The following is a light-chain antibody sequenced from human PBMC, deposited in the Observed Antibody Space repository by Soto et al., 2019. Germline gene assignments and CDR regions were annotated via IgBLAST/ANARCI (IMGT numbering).Light chain of an antibody. Sequence: QSVLTQPPSASGTPGQRVTISCSGSSSNIGSNTVNWYQQLPGTAPKLLIYSNNQRPSGVPDRFSGSKSGTSASLAISGLQSEDEADYYCAAWDDSRNVNYVFGTGTKVTVL. CDR3: AAWDDSRNVNYV. J-gene: IGLJ1*01. CDR2: SNN. CDR1: SSNIGSNT. V-gene: IGLV1-44*01.